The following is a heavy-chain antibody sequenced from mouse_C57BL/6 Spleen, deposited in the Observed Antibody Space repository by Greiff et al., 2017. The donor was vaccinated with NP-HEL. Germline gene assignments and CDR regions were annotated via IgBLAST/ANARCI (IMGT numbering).Heavy chain of an antibody. V-gene: IGHV5-16*01. CDR1: GFTFSDYY. D-gene: IGHD1-1*01. CDR3: ARGVVGAMDY. CDR2: INYDGSST. J-gene: IGHJ4*01. Sequence: DVQLVESEGGLVQPGSSMKLSCTASGFTFSDYYMAWVRQVPEKGLEWVANINYDGSSTYYLDSLKSRFIISRDNAKNILYLQMSSLKSEDTATYYCARGVVGAMDYWGQGTSVTVSS.